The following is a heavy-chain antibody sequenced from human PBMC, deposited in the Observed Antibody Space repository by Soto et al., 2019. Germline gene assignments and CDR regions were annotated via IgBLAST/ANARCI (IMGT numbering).Heavy chain of an antibody. CDR1: GGTFSSYT. CDR2: IIPILGIA. CDR3: ASDEVGYYYDSSGMGNRVMDY. D-gene: IGHD3-22*01. Sequence: QVQLVQSGAEVKKPGSSVKVSCKASGGTFSSYTISWVRQAPGQGLEWMGRIIPILGIANYAQKFQGRVTITADKSTSTAYMELSSLRSEDTAVYYCASDEVGYYYDSSGMGNRVMDYWGQGTLVTVSS. V-gene: IGHV1-69*02. J-gene: IGHJ4*02.